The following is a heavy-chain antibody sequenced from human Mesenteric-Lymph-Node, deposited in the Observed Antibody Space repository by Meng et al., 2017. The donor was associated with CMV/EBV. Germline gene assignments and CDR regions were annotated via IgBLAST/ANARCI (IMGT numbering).Heavy chain of an antibody. CDR2: INTNTGNP. CDR1: GYTFTSYT. V-gene: IGHV7-4-1*02. CDR3: ARYTTNWSALDY. D-gene: IGHD1-1*01. J-gene: IGHJ4*02. Sequence: SCKASGYTFTSYTLNWLRQAPGQGLEWMGWINTNTGNPTYGQGFTGRFAFSLDTSVSTASLQISSLGAEDTAVYYCARYTTNWSALDYWGQGTLVTVSS.